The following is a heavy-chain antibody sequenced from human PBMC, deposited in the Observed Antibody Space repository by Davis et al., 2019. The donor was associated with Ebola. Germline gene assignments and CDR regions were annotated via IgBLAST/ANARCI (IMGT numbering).Heavy chain of an antibody. V-gene: IGHV3-11*06. Sequence: GESLKISCAASGFTFSDYYMSWIRQAPGKGLEWVSYISSSSSYIYYADSVKGRFTISRDNAKNSLYLQMNSLRAEDTAVYYCARDRKEYIVATMGTFDYWGQGTLVTVSS. CDR2: ISSSSSYI. CDR1: GFTFSDYY. D-gene: IGHD5-12*01. J-gene: IGHJ4*02. CDR3: ARDRKEYIVATMGTFDY.